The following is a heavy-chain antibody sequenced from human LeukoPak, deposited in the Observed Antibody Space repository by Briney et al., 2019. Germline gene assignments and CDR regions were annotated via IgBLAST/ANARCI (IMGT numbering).Heavy chain of an antibody. V-gene: IGHV1-2*04. CDR1: GYTFTGYY. Sequence: EASVKVSCKASGYTFTGYYMHWVRQAPGQGLEWMGWINPNSGGTNYAQKFQGWVTMTRDTSISTAYMELSRLRSDGTAVYYCARSSTRLWLVRGNYFDYWGQGTLVTVSS. D-gene: IGHD6-19*01. CDR3: ARSSTRLWLVRGNYFDY. J-gene: IGHJ4*02. CDR2: INPNSGGT.